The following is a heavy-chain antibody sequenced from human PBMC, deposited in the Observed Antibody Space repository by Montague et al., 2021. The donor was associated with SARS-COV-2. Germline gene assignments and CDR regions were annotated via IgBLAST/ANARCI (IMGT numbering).Heavy chain of an antibody. J-gene: IGHJ5*02. CDR3: TKDFERTVSNTNNWFDP. CDR1: GFNFGNYA. V-gene: IGHV3-9*01. CDR2: ISWSSGTR. Sequence: SLRLSCVASGFNFGNYAMHWVRQPPGKGLEWVPGISWSSGTRRYSDSXKGRFTISRDNAKNSLFLQMNSLRVEDTALYYCTKDFERTVSNTNNWFDPWGQRTLVTVSS. D-gene: IGHD2-2*01.